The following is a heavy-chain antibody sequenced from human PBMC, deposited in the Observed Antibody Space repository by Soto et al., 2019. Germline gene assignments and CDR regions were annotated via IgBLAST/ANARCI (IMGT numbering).Heavy chain of an antibody. V-gene: IGHV4-59*08. D-gene: IGHD3-3*01. J-gene: IGHJ5*02. CDR2: IYYSGST. Sequence: TLSLTCTVSGGSISSYYWSWIRQPPGKGLEWIGYIYYSGSTNYNPSLKSRVTISVDTSKNQFSLKLSSVTAADTAVYYCARRTGITIFGVVIRSENWFDPWGQGTLVTVSS. CDR1: GGSISSYY. CDR3: ARRTGITIFGVVIRSENWFDP.